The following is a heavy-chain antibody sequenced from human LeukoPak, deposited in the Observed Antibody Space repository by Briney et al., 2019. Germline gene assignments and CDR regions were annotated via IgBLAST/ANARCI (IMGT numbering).Heavy chain of an antibody. V-gene: IGHV3-30*18. Sequence: GGSLRLSCATSGFTFSTYGMHWVRQAPGKGPEWVAVLSYDGSNEYYGDSVKGRFTISRDNSKSTLFLQMNSLRPEDTAVYYCAKDLYGYSSSWYFDYWGQGTLVTVSS. CDR1: GFTFSTYG. CDR2: LSYDGSNE. J-gene: IGHJ4*02. CDR3: AKDLYGYSSSWYFDY. D-gene: IGHD6-13*01.